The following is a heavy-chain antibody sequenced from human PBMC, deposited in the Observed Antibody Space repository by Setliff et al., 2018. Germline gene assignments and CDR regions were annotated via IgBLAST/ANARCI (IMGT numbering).Heavy chain of an antibody. Sequence: PSETLSLTCTVSGCSISSGGYYWSWIRQHPGKGLEWIGYIYYSGSTYYNPSLKSRVTISVDTSKNQFSLKLSSVTAADTAVYYCARDPLTTNRRRAFDIWGQGTMVTVSS. CDR1: GCSISSGGYY. J-gene: IGHJ3*02. V-gene: IGHV4-31*03. D-gene: IGHD4-17*01. CDR2: IYYSGST. CDR3: ARDPLTTNRRRAFDI.